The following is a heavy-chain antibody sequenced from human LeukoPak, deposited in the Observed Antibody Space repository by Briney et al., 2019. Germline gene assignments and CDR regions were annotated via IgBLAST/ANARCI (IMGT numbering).Heavy chain of an antibody. CDR3: ARGSRILWFGELPPYYYYGMDV. J-gene: IGHJ6*02. V-gene: IGHV1-46*01. CDR1: GYTFTSYY. Sequence: GASVKVSCKASGYTFTSYYMHWVRQAPGQGLEWMGIINPSGGSTSYAQKFQGRVTMTRDTSTSTVYMELSSLRSEDTAVYYCARGSRILWFGELPPYYYYGMDVWGQGTTVTVSS. D-gene: IGHD3-10*01. CDR2: INPSGGST.